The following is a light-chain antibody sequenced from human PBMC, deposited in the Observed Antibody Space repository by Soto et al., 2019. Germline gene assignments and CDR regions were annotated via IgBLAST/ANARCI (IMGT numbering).Light chain of an antibody. CDR3: QGYNSYPVN. J-gene: IGKJ5*01. CDR2: AAS. V-gene: IGKV1-5*01. CDR1: QNFSSL. Sequence: DIQMTQSPSTLSGCVGDRVTITCRASQNFSSLFAGYQQKPAKAPKLLISAASTLARGVPSRFNCRGSRTEFTLTIRSLPSEDVGTCYYQGYNSYPVNVGQGTRLEVK.